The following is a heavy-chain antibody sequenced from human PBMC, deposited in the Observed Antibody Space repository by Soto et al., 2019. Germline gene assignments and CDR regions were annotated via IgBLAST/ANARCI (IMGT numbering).Heavy chain of an antibody. CDR3: PRSAVRPSGGLIGPFGY. V-gene: IGHV1-3*01. CDR1: GYSFSTYA. Sequence: QVQLVQSGAEGKKPGASVKVSCQASGYSFSTYALHWVRQAPGQRLEWMGWINAATGNTKYSQKFQGRVSITRDTSQSAAHAARSSPRSDDTAVYYCPRSAVRPSGGLIGPFGYWGQGTGVTVSS. CDR2: INAATGNT. D-gene: IGHD3-16*02. J-gene: IGHJ4*02.